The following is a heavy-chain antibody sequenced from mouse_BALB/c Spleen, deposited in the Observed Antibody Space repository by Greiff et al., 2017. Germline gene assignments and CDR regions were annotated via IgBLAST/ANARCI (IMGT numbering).Heavy chain of an antibody. CDR2: ISYSGST. V-gene: IGHV3-2*02. D-gene: IGHD1-1*01. CDR1: GYSITSDYA. CDR3: AREGSSAWFAY. J-gene: IGHJ3*01. Sequence: EVQLQESGPGLVKPSQSLSLTCTVTGYSITSDYAWNWIRQFPGNKLEWMGYISYSGSTSYNPSLKSRISITRDTSKNQFFLQLNSVTTEDTATYYCAREGSSAWFAYWGQGTLVTVSA.